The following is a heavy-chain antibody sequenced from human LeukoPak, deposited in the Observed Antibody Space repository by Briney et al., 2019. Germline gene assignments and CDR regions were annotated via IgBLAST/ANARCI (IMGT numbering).Heavy chain of an antibody. D-gene: IGHD3-10*01. V-gene: IGHV1-3*01. CDR1: GYTFTSYT. CDR2: INAGNGNT. CDR3: ARDDPFGYASGSHF. J-gene: IGHJ4*02. Sequence: GASVKVSCKASGYTFTSYTIHWVRQAPGQRLEWMGWINAGNGNTKYSQEFQDRVTITRDTSASTAYMELSSLRSDDTAIYYCARDDPFGYASGSHFWGQGTLVTVSS.